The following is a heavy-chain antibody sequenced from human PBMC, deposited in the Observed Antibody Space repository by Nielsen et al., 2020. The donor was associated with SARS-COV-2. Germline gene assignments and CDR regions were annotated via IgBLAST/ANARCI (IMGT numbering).Heavy chain of an antibody. V-gene: IGHV3-30-3*01. J-gene: IGHJ1*01. D-gene: IGHD2-15*01. CDR3: ASWLCSCGSCYSVTYFQH. CDR1: GFTFSSYA. CDR2: IPYDGSNK. Sequence: GESLKISCAASGFTFSSYAMHWVRQAPVKGLEWVAVIPYDGSNKYYADSVKGRFTTARDNSKNTLYLQMNSLRAEDTAVYYCASWLCSCGSCYSVTYFQHWGQGTLVTVSS.